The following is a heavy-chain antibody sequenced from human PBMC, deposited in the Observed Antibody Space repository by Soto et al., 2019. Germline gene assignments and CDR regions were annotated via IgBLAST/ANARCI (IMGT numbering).Heavy chain of an antibody. CDR1: GFTFSLSW. CDR3: ARDMSPNQWLVPYYCYGMDV. D-gene: IGHD6-19*01. J-gene: IGHJ6*02. V-gene: IGHV3-74*01. Sequence: VGSLRLSCAASGFTFSLSWMHWVRQGPGNRPVWVSRINSDGSITTYADSVKGRFTISRDNAKNSLYLQMNSLRDEDTAVYYCARDMSPNQWLVPYYCYGMDVWGQGTTVTVSS. CDR2: INSDGSIT.